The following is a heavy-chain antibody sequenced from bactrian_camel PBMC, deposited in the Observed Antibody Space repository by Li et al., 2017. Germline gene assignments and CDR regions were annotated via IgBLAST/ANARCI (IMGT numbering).Heavy chain of an antibody. CDR1: GYNIDIAC. D-gene: IGHD6*01. CDR3: AGDCPYGAWYMESQYRY. J-gene: IGHJ4*01. V-gene: IGHV3S53*01. CDR2: IRADGTT. Sequence: HVQLVESGGGSVQAGGSLRLSCAVTGYNIDIACMRWFCRAPGEENDSVALIRADGTTAYADSVKGRFTISRESGKNTVHLQMTSLISEDSGVYYCAGDCPYGAWYMESQYRYWGRGTQVTVS.